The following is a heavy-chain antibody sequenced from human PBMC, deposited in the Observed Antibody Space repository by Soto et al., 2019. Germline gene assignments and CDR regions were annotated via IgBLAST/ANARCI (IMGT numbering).Heavy chain of an antibody. CDR2: INAGNGNT. CDR3: ARGSTDVAQRITIFGVVYEIEELNWFDP. D-gene: IGHD3-3*01. J-gene: IGHJ5*02. Sequence: ASVKVSCKASGYTFTSYAMHWVRQAPGQRLEWMGWINAGNGNTKYSQKFQGRVTITRDTSASTAYMELSSLRSEDTAVYYCARGSTDVAQRITIFGVVYEIEELNWFDPWGQGTLVTVSS. CDR1: GYTFTSYA. V-gene: IGHV1-3*01.